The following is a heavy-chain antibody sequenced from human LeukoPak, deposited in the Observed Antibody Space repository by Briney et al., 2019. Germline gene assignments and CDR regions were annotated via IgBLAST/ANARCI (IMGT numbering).Heavy chain of an antibody. CDR2: ITHRGSP. D-gene: IGHD3-16*02. CDR3: ASSPLYVWGSYRLNPYCDY. V-gene: IGHV4-38-2*02. Sequence: SETLSLTCTVSGYSISSFYCWGWLRPAPGKGLEWIGIITHRGSPFYNPSLQSRVTMSADTPNKHFSLRLSSVTAADTAVYYCASSPLYVWGSYRLNPYCDYWGQGTLVTVSS. J-gene: IGHJ4*02. CDR1: GYSISSFYC.